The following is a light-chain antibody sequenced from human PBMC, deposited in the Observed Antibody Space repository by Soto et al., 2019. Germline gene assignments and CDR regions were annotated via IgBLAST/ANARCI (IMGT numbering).Light chain of an antibody. V-gene: IGLV2-14*03. CDR1: SSDFGGYIY. J-gene: IGLJ1*01. CDR3: AAWDDSLNGYV. CDR2: EVS. Sequence: QSVLTQPASLSGSPGQSITSSCTGTSSDFGGYIYVSWYQQHPGKAPKFLIYEVSNRPSGVSNRFSGSKSGTSASLATSGLQSEDEADYYCAAWDDSLNGYVFGTGTKVTV.